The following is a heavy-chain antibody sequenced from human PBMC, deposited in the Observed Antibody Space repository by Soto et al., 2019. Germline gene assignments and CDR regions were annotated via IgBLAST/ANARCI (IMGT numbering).Heavy chain of an antibody. CDR3: AKDTTSLPLISDS. Sequence: GGSLRLSCSTSGFSFENYALNWVRQPPGKGLEYVSAINDNGGSTYYANSVKGRFTISRDNSRNTLYLQMSSLRVEDTAVYYCAKDTTSLPLISDSWGQGTLVTVSS. J-gene: IGHJ4*02. CDR2: INDNGGST. D-gene: IGHD1-1*01. V-gene: IGHV3-64D*08. CDR1: GFSFENYA.